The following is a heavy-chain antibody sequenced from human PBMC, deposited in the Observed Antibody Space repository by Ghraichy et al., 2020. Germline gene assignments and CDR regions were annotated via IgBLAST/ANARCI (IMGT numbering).Heavy chain of an antibody. D-gene: IGHD6-6*01. CDR1: GGSISSSYW. Sequence: SETLSLTCAVSGGSISSSYWWSWVRQPPGKGLEWIGEIYHGGSTNYNPSLKSRVTMSVDKSKNHFSLKLTSVTAADTAVYYCARALGARPYCDYWGQGTLVTVSS. V-gene: IGHV4-4*02. CDR2: IYHGGST. J-gene: IGHJ4*02. CDR3: ARALGARPYCDY.